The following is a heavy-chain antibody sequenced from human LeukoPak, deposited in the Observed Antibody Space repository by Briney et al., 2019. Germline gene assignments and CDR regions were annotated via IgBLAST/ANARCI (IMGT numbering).Heavy chain of an antibody. V-gene: IGHV3-23*01. CDR3: ARRAGGYSHPYDY. CDR1: GFTFSSYA. J-gene: IGHJ4*02. D-gene: IGHD4-23*01. CDR2: INPSGGNT. Sequence: GGSLRLSCAASGFTFSSYAMSWVRQAPGKGLKWVSSINPSGGNTYYADSMKGRFTISRDNSKNTLYLQMNSLRAEDTAVYYCARRAGGYSHPYDYWGQGILVTVSS.